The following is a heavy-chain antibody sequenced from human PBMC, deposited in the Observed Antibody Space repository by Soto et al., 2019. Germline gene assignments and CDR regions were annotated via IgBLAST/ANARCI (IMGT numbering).Heavy chain of an antibody. V-gene: IGHV1-18*01. Sequence: ASVKVSCKASGYTFTSYGISWVRQAPGQGLEWMGWISAYNGNTNYAQKLQGRVTMTTDPSTSTAYMELRSLRSDDTAVYYCARGKKRYQLLWRYYYGMDVWGQGTTVTVSS. CDR2: ISAYNGNT. D-gene: IGHD2-2*01. J-gene: IGHJ6*02. CDR3: ARGKKRYQLLWRYYYGMDV. CDR1: GYTFTSYG.